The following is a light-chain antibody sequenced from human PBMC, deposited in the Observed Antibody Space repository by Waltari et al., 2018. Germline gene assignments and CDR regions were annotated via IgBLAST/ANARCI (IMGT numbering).Light chain of an antibody. CDR3: AAWDDSVSTVL. J-gene: IGLJ3*02. CDR1: SSNIGSNT. Sequence: QSVLTQSPSASGTPGQRVTISCSGSSSNIGSNTVHWYQKIPGKAPKLLFFKNNARPSGVPDLFSGPKSGTSASLAISGLQSEDEGDYYCAAWDDSVSTVLFGGGTKLTVL. V-gene: IGLV1-44*01. CDR2: KNN.